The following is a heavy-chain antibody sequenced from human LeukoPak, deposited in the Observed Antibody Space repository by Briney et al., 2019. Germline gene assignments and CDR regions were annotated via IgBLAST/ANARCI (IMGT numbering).Heavy chain of an antibody. CDR2: INWNGGST. Sequence: GGSLRLSCAASGFTFDDYGMSWVRQAPGKGLEWVSGINWNGGSTGYADSVKGRFTISRDNAKNSLYLQMNSLRAEDTAVYYCAKDLAARYYYYMDVWGKGTTVTVSS. V-gene: IGHV3-20*04. CDR1: GFTFDDYG. CDR3: AKDLAARYYYYMDV. D-gene: IGHD6-6*01. J-gene: IGHJ6*03.